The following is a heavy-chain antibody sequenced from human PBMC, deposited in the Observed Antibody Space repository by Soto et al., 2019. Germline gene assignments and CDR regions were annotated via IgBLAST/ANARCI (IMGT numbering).Heavy chain of an antibody. CDR3: ARGSMPYSSSWQPDY. V-gene: IGHV1-18*01. J-gene: IGHJ4*02. CDR1: GYTFTSYG. D-gene: IGHD6-13*01. CDR2: ISAYNGNT. Sequence: ASVKVSCKASGYTFTSYGISWVRQAPGQGLEWMGWISAYNGNTNYAQKLQGRVTMTTDTSTSTAYMELRSLRSDDTAVYYCARGSMPYSSSWQPDYWGQGTLVTVSS.